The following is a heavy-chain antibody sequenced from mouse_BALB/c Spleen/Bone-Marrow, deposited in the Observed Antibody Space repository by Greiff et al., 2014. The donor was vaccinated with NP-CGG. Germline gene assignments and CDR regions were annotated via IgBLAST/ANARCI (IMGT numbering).Heavy chain of an antibody. Sequence: EVQRVESGPELVKPGASVKISCKASGYSFTSYFMNWVKQSHGKSLEWIGRINPYNGDTFYNQKFKGKATLTVDKSSSTAHMELLSLTSEDSAVYYCGKVYDYDGWYFDVWGAGTTVTVSS. CDR1: GYSFTSYF. D-gene: IGHD2-4*01. J-gene: IGHJ1*01. CDR3: GKVYDYDGWYFDV. V-gene: IGHV1-37*01. CDR2: INPYNGDT.